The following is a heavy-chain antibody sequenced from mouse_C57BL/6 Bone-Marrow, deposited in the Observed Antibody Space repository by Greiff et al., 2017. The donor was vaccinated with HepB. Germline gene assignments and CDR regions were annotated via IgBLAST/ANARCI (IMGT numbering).Heavy chain of an antibody. CDR1: GYTFTSYW. Sequence: QVQLQQPGTELVKPGASVKLSCKASGYTFTSYWMHWVKQRPGQGLEWIGNINPSNGGTNYNEKFKSKATLTVDKSSSTADMQLSSLTSEDSAVYYCARVGLRRAWFAYWGQGTLVTVSA. CDR2: INPSNGGT. D-gene: IGHD2-4*01. V-gene: IGHV1-53*01. CDR3: ARVGLRRAWFAY. J-gene: IGHJ3*01.